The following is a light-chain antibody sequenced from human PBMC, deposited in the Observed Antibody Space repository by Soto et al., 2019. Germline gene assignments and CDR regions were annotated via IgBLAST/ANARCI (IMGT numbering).Light chain of an antibody. Sequence: QSVLTQPPSASGSLGQSLTISCTGTSSDIGAYIYVSWYQQHPGKAPKNIISEVSRRPSGVPERFSGSKSGNTASLTVSGLQADDEGHYYCSSYAGSNNSVFGTGTRSPS. J-gene: IGLJ1*01. CDR3: SSYAGSNNSV. V-gene: IGLV2-8*01. CDR1: SSDIGAYIY. CDR2: EVS.